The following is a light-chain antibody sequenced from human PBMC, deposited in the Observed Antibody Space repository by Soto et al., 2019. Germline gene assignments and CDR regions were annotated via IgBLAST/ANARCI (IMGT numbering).Light chain of an antibody. CDR3: MCYAGGNNWV. CDR2: DVT. CDR1: SSDVGTHGY. Sequence: QSALTQPPSASGSPGQSVTISCTGTSSDVGTHGYVSWYQQHAGKAPKLMIYDVTKRPSGVPDRFSGSKSANTASLTVSGLQAEDEADYYCMCYAGGNNWVFGGGTKVPVL. J-gene: IGLJ3*02. V-gene: IGLV2-8*01.